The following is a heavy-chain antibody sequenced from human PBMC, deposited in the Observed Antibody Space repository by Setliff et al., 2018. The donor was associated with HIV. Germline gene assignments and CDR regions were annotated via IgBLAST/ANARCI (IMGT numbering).Heavy chain of an antibody. V-gene: IGHV1-69*05. CDR2: IIPIFGTA. D-gene: IGHD6-13*01. J-gene: IGHJ4*02. CDR3: ARGIAAAGSPIYY. Sequence: SVKVSCKASGGTFSSYAISWVRQAPGQGLEWMGGIIPIFGTANYAQKFQGRVTMTRDTSTSTVYMELSSLRSEDTAVYYCARGIAAAGSPIYYWGQGTLVTVS. CDR1: GGTFSSYA.